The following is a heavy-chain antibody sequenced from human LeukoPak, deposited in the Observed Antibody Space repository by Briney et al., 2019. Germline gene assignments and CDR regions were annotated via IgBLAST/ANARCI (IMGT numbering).Heavy chain of an antibody. Sequence: SVKVSCKASGGTFSSYDISWVRQAPGQGLEWMGGIIPIFSTTNYAQKFQGRVTLTADESTSTAYMELSSLRSEDTAVYYCARKGSGSHYYFDYWGQGTLVTVSS. CDR2: IIPIFSTT. V-gene: IGHV1-69*13. J-gene: IGHJ4*02. CDR3: ARKGSGSHYYFDY. CDR1: GGTFSSYD. D-gene: IGHD3-10*01.